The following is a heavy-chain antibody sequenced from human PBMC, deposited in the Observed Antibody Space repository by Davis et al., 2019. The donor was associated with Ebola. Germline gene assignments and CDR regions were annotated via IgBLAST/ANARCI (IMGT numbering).Heavy chain of an antibody. CDR1: GFTFSSYG. D-gene: IGHD6-13*01. CDR2: ISYDGSNK. V-gene: IGHV3-30*03. J-gene: IGHJ6*04. Sequence: PGGSLRLSCAASGFTFSSYGMHWVRQAPGKGLEWVAVISYDGSNKYYADSVKGRFTISRDNSKNTLYLQMNSLRAEDTAVYYCARAGDSSSWDYYYYGMDVWGKGTTVTVSS. CDR3: ARAGDSSSWDYYYYGMDV.